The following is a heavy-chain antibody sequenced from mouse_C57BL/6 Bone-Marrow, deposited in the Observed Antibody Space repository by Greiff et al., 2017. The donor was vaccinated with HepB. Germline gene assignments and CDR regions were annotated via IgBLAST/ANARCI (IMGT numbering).Heavy chain of an antibody. CDR1: GFTFSSYG. J-gene: IGHJ2*01. V-gene: IGHV5-6*01. CDR2: ISSGGSYT. CDR3: ARTGYSFDY. Sequence: EVQLVESGGDLVKPGGSLKLSCAASGFTFSSYGMSWVRQTPDKRLEWVATISSGGSYTYYPDSVKGRFTISRDNAKNTLYLQMSRLKSEDTAMYYCARTGYSFDYWGQGTTLTVSS.